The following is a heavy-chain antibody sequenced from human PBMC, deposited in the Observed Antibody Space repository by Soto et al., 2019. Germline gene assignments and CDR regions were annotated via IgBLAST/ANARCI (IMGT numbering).Heavy chain of an antibody. Sequence: WASVKVSCKASGGTFSSYTISWVRQAPGQGLEWMGRIIPILGIANYAQKYQGRVTITADKSTSTAYMELSSLRSEDTAVYYCAREREAAPPYGFDPWGQGTLVTVCS. V-gene: IGHV1-69*04. D-gene: IGHD2-15*01. CDR2: IIPILGIA. CDR1: GGTFSSYT. CDR3: AREREAAPPYGFDP. J-gene: IGHJ5*02.